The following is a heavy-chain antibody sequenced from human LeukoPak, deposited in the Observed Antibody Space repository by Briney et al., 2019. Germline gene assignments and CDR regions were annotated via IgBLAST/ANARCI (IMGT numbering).Heavy chain of an antibody. CDR2: IKSKTDGGTT. CDR1: GFTFSSYS. Sequence: GGSLRLSCAASGFTFSSYSMNWVRQAPGKGLEWVGRIKSKTDGGTTDYAAPVKGRFTISRDDSKNTLYLQMNSLKTEDTAVYYCTTDLIEGSGYPDPPDDAFDIWGQGTMVTVSS. J-gene: IGHJ3*02. D-gene: IGHD3-22*01. V-gene: IGHV3-15*07. CDR3: TTDLIEGSGYPDPPDDAFDI.